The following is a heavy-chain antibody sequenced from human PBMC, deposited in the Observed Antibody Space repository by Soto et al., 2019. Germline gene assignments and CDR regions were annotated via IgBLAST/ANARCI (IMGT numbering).Heavy chain of an antibody. D-gene: IGHD3-22*01. CDR3: ARGKYSGYSYYYFDY. CDR1: GFTFSSYW. V-gene: IGHV3-7*01. J-gene: IGHJ4*02. Sequence: GGSLRLSCAASGFTFSSYWMSWVRQAPGKGLEWVANIKQDGSEKYYVDSVKGRFIISRDNAKNSLYLQMNSLRAEDTAVYYCARGKYSGYSYYYFDYWGQGTLVTVSS. CDR2: IKQDGSEK.